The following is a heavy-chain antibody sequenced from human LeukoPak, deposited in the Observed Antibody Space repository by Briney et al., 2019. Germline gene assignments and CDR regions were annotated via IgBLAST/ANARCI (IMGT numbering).Heavy chain of an antibody. D-gene: IGHD3-16*02. J-gene: IGHJ4*02. CDR1: GGSFSGYY. Sequence: SETLSLTCAVYGGSFSGYYWSWIRQPPGKGLEWTGEINHSGSTNYNPSLKSRVTISVDTSKNQFSLKLSSVTAADTAVYYCARLSGPSGYWGQGTLVTVSS. CDR3: ARLSGPSGY. V-gene: IGHV4-34*01. CDR2: INHSGST.